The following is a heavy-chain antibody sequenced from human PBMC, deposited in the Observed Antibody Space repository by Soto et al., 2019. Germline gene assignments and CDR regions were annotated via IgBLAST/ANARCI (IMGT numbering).Heavy chain of an antibody. D-gene: IGHD3-22*01. Sequence: GGSVKVSCKASGYTFTGYYMHWVRQAPGQGLEWMGWINPNSGGTNYAQKFQGRVTMTRDTSISTAYMELSRLRSDDTAVYYCARDQGPFYYDSSGTFDYWGQGTLVTV. V-gene: IGHV1-2*02. CDR1: GYTFTGYY. J-gene: IGHJ4*02. CDR3: ARDQGPFYYDSSGTFDY. CDR2: INPNSGGT.